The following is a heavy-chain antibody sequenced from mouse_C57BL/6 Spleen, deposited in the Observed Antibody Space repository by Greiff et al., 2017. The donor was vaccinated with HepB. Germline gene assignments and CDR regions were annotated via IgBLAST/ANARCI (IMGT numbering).Heavy chain of an antibody. CDR3: AGWWDDYYDGFAY. V-gene: IGHV1-64*01. D-gene: IGHD2-3*01. J-gene: IGHJ3*01. CDR1: GYTFTSYW. Sequence: QVQLKQPGAELVKPGASVKLSCKASGYTFTSYWMHWVKQRPGQGLEWIGMIHPNSGSTNYNEKFKSKATLTVDKSSSTAYMQLISLTSEDSAVYYCAGWWDDYYDGFAYWGQGTLVTVSA. CDR2: IHPNSGST.